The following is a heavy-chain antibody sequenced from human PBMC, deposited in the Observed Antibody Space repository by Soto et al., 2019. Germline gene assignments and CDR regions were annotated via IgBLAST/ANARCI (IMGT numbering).Heavy chain of an antibody. Sequence: QVQLVQSGAEVKKPGASVKVSCKAPRYIFTAYFMHWVRQDPGQGLEWMGCINPNNGATHYGLSFQGRVTMTRDTSISTAYMELSSLRSDDTAVYYCASHATGARFDPWGQGTLVIVSS. J-gene: IGHJ5*02. CDR1: RYIFTAYF. CDR2: INPNNGAT. V-gene: IGHV1-2*02. CDR3: ASHATGARFDP.